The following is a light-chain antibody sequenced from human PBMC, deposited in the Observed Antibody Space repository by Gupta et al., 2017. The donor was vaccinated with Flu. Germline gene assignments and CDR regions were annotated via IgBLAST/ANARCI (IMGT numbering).Light chain of an antibody. CDR3: RLALQTLA. CDR1: QSLLHSNGYNY. CDR2: WGF. J-gene: IGKJ4*01. V-gene: IGKV2-28*01. Sequence: DIVTTQSPLALPVTPGEPASISCRSSQSLLHSNGYNYLDWYRQKPGQPPPLELYWGFFRAYGATLRLSRSGEGRDFTLKSSRGEVDDGGGYYCRLALQTLAFGGGTKVEIK.